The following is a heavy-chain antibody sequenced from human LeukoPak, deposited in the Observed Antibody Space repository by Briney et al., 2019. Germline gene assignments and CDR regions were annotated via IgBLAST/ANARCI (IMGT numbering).Heavy chain of an antibody. CDR1: GFTFSSYW. D-gene: IGHD3-16*01. Sequence: SGGSLRLSCEVSGFTFSSYWMHWVRQAPGKGLEWVAVISYDGSNKYYADSVKGRFTISRDNSKNTLYLQMNSLRAEDTAVYYCIRDYVWGSYPYWGQGTLVTVSS. J-gene: IGHJ4*02. CDR3: IRDYVWGSYPY. CDR2: ISYDGSNK. V-gene: IGHV3-30-3*01.